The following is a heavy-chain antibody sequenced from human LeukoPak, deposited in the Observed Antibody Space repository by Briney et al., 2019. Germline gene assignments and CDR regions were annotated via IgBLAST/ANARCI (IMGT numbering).Heavy chain of an antibody. CDR3: ARGRGTFYSSSWYAHDY. D-gene: IGHD6-13*01. CDR1: GGSISSSSYY. J-gene: IGHJ4*02. V-gene: IGHV4-61*01. CDR2: IYYSGST. Sequence: SETLSLTCTVSGGSISSSSYYWSWIRQPPGKGLEWIGYIYYSGSTNYNPSLKSRVTISVDTSKNQFSLKLSSVTAADTAVYYCARGRGTFYSSSWYAHDYWGQGTLVTVSS.